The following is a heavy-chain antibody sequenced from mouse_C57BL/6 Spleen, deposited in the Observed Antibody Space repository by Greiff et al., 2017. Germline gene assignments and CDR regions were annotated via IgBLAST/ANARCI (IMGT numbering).Heavy chain of an antibody. V-gene: IGHV1-19*01. J-gene: IGHJ4*01. CDR2: INPYNGGT. CDR1: GYTFTDYY. Sequence: VQLQQSGPELVKPGASVKMSCKASGYTFTDYYMNWVKQSHGKSLEWIGVINPYNGGTSYNQKFKGKATLTVDKSSSTAYMELNSLTSEDSAVYYWATDVNYAMDYWGQGTSVTVSS. CDR3: ATDVNYAMDY.